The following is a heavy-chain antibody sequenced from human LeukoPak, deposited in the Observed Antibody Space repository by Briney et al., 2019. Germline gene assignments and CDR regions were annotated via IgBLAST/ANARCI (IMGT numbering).Heavy chain of an antibody. D-gene: IGHD6-19*01. V-gene: IGHV4-59*08. CDR2: IYYSGST. CDR1: GGSISSYY. CDR3: ARRVAGGIYGMDV. Sequence: SETLSLTCTVSGGSISSYYWSWIRQPPGKGLEWIGYIYYSGSTNYNPSLKSRVTISVDTSKNQFSLKLSSVTAADTAVYYCARRVAGGIYGMDVRGQGTTVTVSS. J-gene: IGHJ6*02.